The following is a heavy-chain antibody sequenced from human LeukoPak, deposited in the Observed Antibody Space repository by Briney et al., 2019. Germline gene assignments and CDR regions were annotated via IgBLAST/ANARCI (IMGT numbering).Heavy chain of an antibody. CDR3: ARDPVAGTNVY. D-gene: IGHD6-19*01. CDR1: GGTFSSYA. V-gene: IGHV1-69*01. J-gene: IGHJ4*02. Sequence: SSVTVSCKASGGTFSSYAISWVRQAPGQGLEWMGGIIPIFGTANYAQKFRGRVTITADESTSTAYMELSSLRSEDTAVYYCARDPVAGTNVYWGQGTLVTVSS. CDR2: IIPIFGTA.